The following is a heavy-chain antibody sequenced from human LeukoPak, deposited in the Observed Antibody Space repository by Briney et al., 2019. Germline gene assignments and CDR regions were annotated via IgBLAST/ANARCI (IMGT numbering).Heavy chain of an antibody. CDR3: AKAGRNYHNWLDP. Sequence: GGSLRLSCAASGFDFSGYGMHWVRQAPGKGLEWVAVTSYDGTAKFYADSVEGRVTVSRDNSKNTLYLQMSTLRAEDTAVYYCAKAGRNYHNWLDPWGQGTLVTVSS. CDR2: TSYDGTAK. J-gene: IGHJ5*02. V-gene: IGHV3-30*18. CDR1: GFDFSGYG. D-gene: IGHD4-11*01.